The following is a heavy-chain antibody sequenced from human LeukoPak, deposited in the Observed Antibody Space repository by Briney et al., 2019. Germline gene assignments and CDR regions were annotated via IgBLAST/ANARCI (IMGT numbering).Heavy chain of an antibody. CDR1: GFTFSSYS. D-gene: IGHD2-2*02. Sequence: GGSLRLSCAASGFTFSSYSMTWVRQAPGKGLEWVSSISSSSSYIYYADSVKGRFTISRDNAKNSLYLQMNSLRAEDTAVYYCARDRGQDIVVVPAAIRPYYYYGMDVWGQGTTVTVSS. J-gene: IGHJ6*02. V-gene: IGHV3-21*01. CDR3: ARDRGQDIVVVPAAIRPYYYYGMDV. CDR2: ISSSSSYI.